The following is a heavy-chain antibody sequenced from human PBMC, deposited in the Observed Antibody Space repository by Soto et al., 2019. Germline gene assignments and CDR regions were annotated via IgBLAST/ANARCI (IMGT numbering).Heavy chain of an antibody. Sequence: SETLSLTCTVSGGSVSSGSYYWSWIRQPPGKGLEWIGYIYYSGSTNYNPSLKSRVTISVDTSKNQFSLKLSSVTAADTAVYYCARGVYPTDYWGQGTMVTVYS. CDR2: IYYSGST. CDR1: GGSVSSGSYY. J-gene: IGHJ4*02. CDR3: ARGVYPTDY. V-gene: IGHV4-61*01.